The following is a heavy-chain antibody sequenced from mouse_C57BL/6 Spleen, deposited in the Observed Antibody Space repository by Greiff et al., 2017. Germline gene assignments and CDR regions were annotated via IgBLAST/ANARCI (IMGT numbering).Heavy chain of an antibody. Sequence: SGAELVRPGTSVKVSCKASGYAFTNYLIEWVKQRPGQGLEWIGVINPGSGGTNYNEKFKGKATLTADKSSSTAYMQLSSLTSEDSAVYFCARGGYDGYYGNFDYWGQGTTLTVSS. CDR3: ARGGYDGYYGNFDY. J-gene: IGHJ2*01. CDR1: GYAFTNYL. D-gene: IGHD2-3*01. V-gene: IGHV1-54*01. CDR2: INPGSGGT.